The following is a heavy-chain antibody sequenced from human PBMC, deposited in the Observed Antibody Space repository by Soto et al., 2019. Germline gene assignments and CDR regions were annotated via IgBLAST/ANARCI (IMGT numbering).Heavy chain of an antibody. D-gene: IGHD2-15*01. Sequence: QVQLVESGGGVVQPGRSLRLSCAASGFIFRSYGMHWVRQAPGKGLEWVAAIAYDGADTYYLDSVKGRFTISRDNSRDTLYLQMNSLRVEDTAVYYCAKGGGYCSIGSCRTDHWGQGTLVTVSS. CDR3: AKGGGYCSIGSCRTDH. CDR2: IAYDGADT. J-gene: IGHJ4*02. V-gene: IGHV3-30*18. CDR1: GFIFRSYG.